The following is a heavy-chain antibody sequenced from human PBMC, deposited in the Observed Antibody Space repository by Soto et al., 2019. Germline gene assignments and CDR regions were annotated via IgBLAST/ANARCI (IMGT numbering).Heavy chain of an antibody. J-gene: IGHJ4*02. CDR1: GFTFRSYV. CDR2: TSYDGSNK. Sequence: QVQLVESGGGVVQPGTSLRLSCVGSGFTFRSYVIHWVRQAPGKGLEWVALTSYDGSNKYYDDSVKGRFTISRDNSSNTVDLQMGSRRLEDTALYYCARWGTTGGLDVWGQGTLVSVSS. CDR3: ARWGTTGGLDV. V-gene: IGHV3-30*19. D-gene: IGHD3-16*01.